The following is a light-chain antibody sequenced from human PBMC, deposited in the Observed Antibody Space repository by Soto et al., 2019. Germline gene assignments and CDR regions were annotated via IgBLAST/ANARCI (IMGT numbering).Light chain of an antibody. V-gene: IGKV3-20*01. Sequence: EVVLTQSPGTLYVSPGEGATLSCRASQSVSSNYLAWYQQKPGQAPRLLIYGASSRATGIPDRFSGSGSGTDFTLTIRRMEPEDFAVYYCQQYGSSGTFGQGTKVDIK. CDR3: QQYGSSGT. CDR1: QSVSSNY. CDR2: GAS. J-gene: IGKJ1*01.